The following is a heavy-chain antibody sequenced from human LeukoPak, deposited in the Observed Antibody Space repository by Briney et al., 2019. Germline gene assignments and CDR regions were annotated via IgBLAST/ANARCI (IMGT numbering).Heavy chain of an antibody. V-gene: IGHV3-30*04. D-gene: IGHD4-17*01. Sequence: GGSLRLSCAASGFTFSSYAMHWVRQAPGKGLGWVAVISYDGSNKYYADSVKGRFTISRDNSKNTLYLQMNSLRAEDTAVYYCAAPTTVTTPWGQGTLVTVSS. CDR1: GFTFSSYA. J-gene: IGHJ5*02. CDR3: AAPTTVTTP. CDR2: ISYDGSNK.